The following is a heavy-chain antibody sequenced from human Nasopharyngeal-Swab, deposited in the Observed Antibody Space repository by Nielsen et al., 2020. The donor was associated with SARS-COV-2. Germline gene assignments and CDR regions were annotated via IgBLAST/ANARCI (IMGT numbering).Heavy chain of an antibody. CDR3: ARSREAKSGYPRRARDLWFDP. J-gene: IGHJ5*02. CDR2: IYYSGST. V-gene: IGHV4-59*01. D-gene: IGHD5-12*01. Sequence: RQAPGKGLEWIGYIYYSGSTNYNPSLKSRVTISVDTSKNQFSLKLSSVTAADTAVYYCARSREAKSGYPRRARDLWFDPWGQGTLVTVSS.